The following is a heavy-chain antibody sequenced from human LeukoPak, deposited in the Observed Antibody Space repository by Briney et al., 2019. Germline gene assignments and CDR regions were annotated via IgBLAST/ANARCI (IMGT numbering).Heavy chain of an antibody. V-gene: IGHV4-59*01. CDR2: IYYSGST. CDR3: ARVNYYGSGSYYQYYWFDP. D-gene: IGHD3-10*01. J-gene: IGHJ5*02. Sequence: SETLSLTCTVSGGSISSYYWSWIRQPPGKGLGWIGYIYYSGSTNYNPSLKSRVTISVDTSKNQFSLKLSSVTAADAAVYYCARVNYYGSGSYYQYYWFDPWGQGTLVTVSS. CDR1: GGSISSYY.